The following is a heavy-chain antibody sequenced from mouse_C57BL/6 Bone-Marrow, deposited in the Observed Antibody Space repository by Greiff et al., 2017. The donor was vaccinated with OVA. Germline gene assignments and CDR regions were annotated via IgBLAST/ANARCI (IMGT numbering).Heavy chain of an antibody. D-gene: IGHD2-5*01. V-gene: IGHV1-81*01. CDR3: ADAYYSNHPY. CDR1: GYTFTSSG. Sequence: QVQLQQSGAELARPGASVKLSCKASGYTFTSSGISWVKQRTGQGLEWIGEIYPRSGNTYYNEKFKGKATLTADKSSSTAYMELRSLTSEDSAVYFCADAYYSNHPYWGQGTSVTVAS. J-gene: IGHJ4*01. CDR2: IYPRSGNT.